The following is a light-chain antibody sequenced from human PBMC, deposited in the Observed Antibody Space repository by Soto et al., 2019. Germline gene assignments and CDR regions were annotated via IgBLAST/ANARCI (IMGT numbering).Light chain of an antibody. J-gene: IGKJ2*01. CDR3: QQGYITPYT. V-gene: IGKV1-39*01. CDR1: QRINTF. Sequence: DIQMTQSPSSLSVSVGDRVTITCRASQRINTFSNWYQQKPGKAPKLLIYAASSLKDGVPSRFSGSGYGTDFTLTISSLQPEDFATYYCQQGYITPYTFGQGTKGQIK. CDR2: AAS.